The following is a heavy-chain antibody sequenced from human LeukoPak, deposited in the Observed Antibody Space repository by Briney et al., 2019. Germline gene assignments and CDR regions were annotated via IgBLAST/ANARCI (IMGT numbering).Heavy chain of an antibody. D-gene: IGHD3-16*01. CDR3: ARRSVGGGERFDY. CDR2: VYYSGVT. CDR1: GGSVNSGNYY. J-gene: IGHJ4*02. V-gene: IGHV4-61*01. Sequence: PSETLSLTCTVSGGSVNSGNYYWSWIRQPPGQGLVWIGYVYYSGVTNYNPSLKSRVTISADTSKNQFSLKLSSVTAADTAVYYCARRSVGGGERFDYWGQGILVTVSS.